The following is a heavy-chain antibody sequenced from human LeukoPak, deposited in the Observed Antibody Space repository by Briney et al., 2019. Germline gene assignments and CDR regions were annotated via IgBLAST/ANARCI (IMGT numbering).Heavy chain of an antibody. CDR1: GFSLSSSGVS. J-gene: IGHJ4*02. D-gene: IGHD5-18*01. Sequence: ESGPTLVNPTQTLTLTCTFSGFSLSSSGVSVGWIRQPPGKALEWLALVYLSDDTRYSPSLKSRLTITKDTSKNQVVLTMTNMDPVDTATYYCAHRGYNDGFDYWGQGTLVTVSS. V-gene: IGHV2-5*01. CDR3: AHRGYNDGFDY. CDR2: VYLSDDT.